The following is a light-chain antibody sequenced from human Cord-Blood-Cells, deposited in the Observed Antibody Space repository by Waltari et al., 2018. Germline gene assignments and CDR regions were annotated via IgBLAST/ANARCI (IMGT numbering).Light chain of an antibody. CDR3: QQYYSTPFT. V-gene: IGKV4-1*01. CDR2: WAA. CDR1: QSVLYSSNHKNY. J-gene: IGKJ3*01. Sequence: DIVMTQSPDSLAVSLGERATINCKSSQSVLYSSNHKNYLAWYQQKPGQPHKLLLYWAATRESGVPDRISGSGSGTDFTLTISSLQAEGVAVYYCQQYYSTPFTFGPGTKVDIK.